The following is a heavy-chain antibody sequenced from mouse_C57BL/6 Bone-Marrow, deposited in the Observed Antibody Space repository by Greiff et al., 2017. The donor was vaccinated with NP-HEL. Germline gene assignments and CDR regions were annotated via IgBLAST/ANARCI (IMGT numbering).Heavy chain of an antibody. V-gene: IGHV1-78*01. Sequence: VQLQQSDAELVKPGASVKISCKVSGYTFTDHTIHWMKQRPEQGLEWIGYIYPRDGSTKYNEKFKGKATLTVDKPSSTAYMQLSSLTSEDSAVYYCANYYGSSYWYFDVWGTGTTVTVSS. CDR3: ANYYGSSYWYFDV. CDR2: IYPRDGST. CDR1: GYTFTDHT. J-gene: IGHJ1*03. D-gene: IGHD1-1*01.